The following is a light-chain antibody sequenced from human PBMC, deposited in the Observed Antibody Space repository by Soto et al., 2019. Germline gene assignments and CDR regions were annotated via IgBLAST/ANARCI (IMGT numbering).Light chain of an antibody. CDR1: QSVSSY. CDR2: DAS. V-gene: IGKV3-11*01. CDR3: QQRSNWPPGIT. J-gene: IGKJ3*01. Sequence: EIVLTQSPATLSLSPGERATLSCRASQSVSSYLAWYQQKPGQAPRLLIYDASNRATGIPARFSGSGSGTACTLTISSLEPDDFAVYYCQQRSNWPPGITFGPGTKVDIK.